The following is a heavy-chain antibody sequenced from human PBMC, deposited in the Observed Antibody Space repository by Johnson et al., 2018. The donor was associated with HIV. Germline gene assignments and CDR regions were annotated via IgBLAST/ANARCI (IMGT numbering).Heavy chain of an antibody. CDR1: GFTFSNYA. D-gene: IGHD3-16*01. CDR3: AKGWGAFDI. J-gene: IGHJ3*02. V-gene: IGHV3-30*04. CDR2: ISYDGTDK. Sequence: QEQLVESGGGVVQPGRSLRLSCAASGFTFSNYAMHWVRQAPGRGLEWVAVISYDGTDKYYADSVRGRFTISRDNSKNTLYLQMNSLRAEDTAVYYCAKGWGAFDIWGQGTMVTVSS.